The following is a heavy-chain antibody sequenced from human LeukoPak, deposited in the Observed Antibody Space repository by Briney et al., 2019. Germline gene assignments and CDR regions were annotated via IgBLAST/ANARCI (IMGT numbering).Heavy chain of an antibody. Sequence: GGSLRLSCAASGFTFSSYAMSWVRQAPGKGLEWVSAISGSGGSTYYADSVKGRFTISRDNAKNSLYLQMNSLRAEDTAVYYCARGGYYDSSAQNAFDIWGQGTMVTVSS. J-gene: IGHJ3*02. CDR1: GFTFSSYA. CDR3: ARGGYYDSSAQNAFDI. D-gene: IGHD3-22*01. V-gene: IGHV3-23*01. CDR2: ISGSGGST.